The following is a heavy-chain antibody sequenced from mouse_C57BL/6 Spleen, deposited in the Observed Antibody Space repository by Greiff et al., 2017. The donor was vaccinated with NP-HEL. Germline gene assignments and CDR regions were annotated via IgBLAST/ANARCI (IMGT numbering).Heavy chain of an antibody. CDR3: VLQLTGSFAY. CDR1: GYTFTDYE. J-gene: IGHJ3*01. V-gene: IGHV1-15*01. D-gene: IGHD4-1*01. Sequence: QVQLKQSGAELVRPGASVTLSCKASGYTFTDYEMHWVKQTPVHGLEWIGAIDPETGGTAYNQKFKGKAILTADKSSSTAYMELRSLTSEDSAVYYCVLQLTGSFAYWGQGTLVTVSA. CDR2: IDPETGGT.